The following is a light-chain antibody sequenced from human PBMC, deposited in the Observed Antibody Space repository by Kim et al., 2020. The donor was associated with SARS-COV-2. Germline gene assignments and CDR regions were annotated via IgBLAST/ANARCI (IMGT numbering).Light chain of an antibody. V-gene: IGKV3-11*01. CDR1: QSVSTY. J-gene: IGKJ4*01. CDR3: QQRSDWPPLT. Sequence: EILLTQSPATLSLSPGERATLSCRASQSVSTYLAWYQQKPGQAPRLLIYDSSTRAPGIPARFVGRGSGTDFTLTITGLDPEDFAVYYCQQRSDWPPLTFGGGTKLEIK. CDR2: DSS.